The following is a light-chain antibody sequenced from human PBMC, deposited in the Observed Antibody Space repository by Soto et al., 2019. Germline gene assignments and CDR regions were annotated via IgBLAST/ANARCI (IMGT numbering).Light chain of an antibody. V-gene: IGKV3-11*01. CDR1: QSVSSY. J-gene: IGKJ1*01. Sequence: EIVVTRSRAALCLSLGERASLSCRASQSVSSYLAWYQQKPGQAPRLLIYDASTRATGIPARFSGSGSATEFTITISSLAPEDFAVYYCQQRSNWPTFGQGTKVDIK. CDR3: QQRSNWPT. CDR2: DAS.